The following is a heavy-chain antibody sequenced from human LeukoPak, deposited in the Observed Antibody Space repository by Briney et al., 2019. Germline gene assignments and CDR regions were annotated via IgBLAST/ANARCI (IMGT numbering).Heavy chain of an antibody. D-gene: IGHD2-15*01. V-gene: IGHV4-39*07. CDR2: INHSGST. CDR1: GGSISSGSYY. Sequence: PSETLSLSCTVSGGSISSGSYYWSWIRQPPGKGLEWIGEINHSGSTNYNPSLKSRVTISVDTSKNQFSLKLSSVTAADTAVYYCARDHLGDIVVVVAASDAFDIWGQGTMVTVSS. J-gene: IGHJ3*02. CDR3: ARDHLGDIVVVVAASDAFDI.